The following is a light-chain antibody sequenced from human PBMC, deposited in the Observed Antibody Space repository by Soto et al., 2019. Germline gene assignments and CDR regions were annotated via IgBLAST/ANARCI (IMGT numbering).Light chain of an antibody. CDR2: DVS. CDR1: STDVGGYNY. V-gene: IGLV2-8*01. J-gene: IGLJ1*01. CDR3: SSYISSSTLV. Sequence: QSVLTQPPSAAGSPGQSITISCTGTSTDVGGYNYVSWYQQYPGKAPKLMIYDVSKRPSGVPDRFSCSKSGNTASLTVSGLQAEDEADYSCSSYISSSTLVFGTGTKVTVL.